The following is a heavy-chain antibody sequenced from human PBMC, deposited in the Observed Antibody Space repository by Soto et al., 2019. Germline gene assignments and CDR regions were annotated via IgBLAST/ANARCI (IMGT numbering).Heavy chain of an antibody. V-gene: IGHV3-11*01. CDR2: ISSRSSTI. J-gene: IGHJ4*02. Sequence: QVQLVESGGGLVKPGGSLRLSCAASGFTFSDYYMSWIRQAPGKGLEWVSYISSRSSTIFYADSVKGRFTISRDNGKNSEQRKTNRVRSYDTAVCYCAIGTNGDFFVCWEQGILFTVST. CDR3: AIGTNGDFFVC. D-gene: IGHD2-8*01. CDR1: GFTFSDYY.